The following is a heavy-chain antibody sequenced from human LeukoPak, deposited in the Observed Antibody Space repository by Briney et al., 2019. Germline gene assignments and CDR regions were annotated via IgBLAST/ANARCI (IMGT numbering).Heavy chain of an antibody. Sequence: ASVKVSCKASGCTFTSYGIRWVRQAPGQGGEGVGLIRGYNDNTNYAQKLQGRVPMTTDTSTSTAYMELRSLRSDDTAVYYYARSAIFDSNGYLSGYWRQGPRVPLS. CDR2: IRGYNDNT. CDR3: ARSAIFDSNGYLSGY. CDR1: GCTFTSYG. J-gene: IGHJ4*02. V-gene: IGHV1-18*01. D-gene: IGHD3-22*01.